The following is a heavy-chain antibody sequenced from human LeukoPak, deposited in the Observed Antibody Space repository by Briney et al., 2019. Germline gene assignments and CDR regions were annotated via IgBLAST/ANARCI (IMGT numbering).Heavy chain of an antibody. CDR3: ARGAGSWRYYFDY. CDR1: GFTFSSYA. J-gene: IGHJ4*02. CDR2: ISYDGSIK. V-gene: IGHV3-30-3*01. D-gene: IGHD6-13*01. Sequence: PGGSPRLSCAASGFTFSSYAMHWVRQAPGKGLEWVAVISYDGSIKYYADSVKGRFTISRDNSKNTLYLQMNSLRAEDTAVYYCARGAGSWRYYFDYWGQGTLVTVSS.